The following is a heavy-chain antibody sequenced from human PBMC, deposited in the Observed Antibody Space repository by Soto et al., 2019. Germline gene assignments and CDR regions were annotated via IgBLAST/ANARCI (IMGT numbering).Heavy chain of an antibody. D-gene: IGHD3-10*01. CDR2: VYWNDDK. V-gene: IGHV2-5*01. CDR1: GFSLSTTVVG. CDR3: VHRRIIMTFGY. J-gene: IGHJ4*02. Sequence: SGPTLVNPTQTLTLTCTVSGFSLSTTVVGVGWIRQSPGKALEWLALVYWNDDKRYSPSLKSRLTITKDTSKNQVVLTLTDMDPVDTATYYCVHRRIIMTFGYWGQGALVTVSS.